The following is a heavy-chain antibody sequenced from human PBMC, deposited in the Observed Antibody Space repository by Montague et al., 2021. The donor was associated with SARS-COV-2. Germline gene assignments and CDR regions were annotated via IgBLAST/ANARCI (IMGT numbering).Heavy chain of an antibody. CDR1: GGSISSYY. V-gene: IGHV4-59*08. CDR3: ARGLEGYSSGWYWDY. CDR2: IYYSGST. D-gene: IGHD6-19*01. J-gene: IGHJ4*02. Sequence: SETLSLTCTVSGGSISSYYWCWIRQPPGKGLEWIGYIYYSGSTNYNPSLKSRVTISVDTSKNQFSLKLSSVTAADTAVYYCARGLEGYSSGWYWDYWGQGTLVTVSS.